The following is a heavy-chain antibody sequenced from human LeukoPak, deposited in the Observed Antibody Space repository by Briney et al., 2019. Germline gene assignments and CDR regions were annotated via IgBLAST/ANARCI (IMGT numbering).Heavy chain of an antibody. D-gene: IGHD3-10*01. CDR2: ISYDGSNK. CDR3: ARDLRRRYYFGSGSRGGTFDI. V-gene: IGHV3-30*03. J-gene: IGHJ3*02. Sequence: PGRSLRLSCAASGFMFSNYGMQWVRQAPGKGLEWVAVISYDGSNKYYADSVKGRFTISRDNSKNTLYLQMNSLRAEDTAVYYWARDLRRRYYFGSGSRGGTFDIWGQGTMVTVSS. CDR1: GFMFSNYG.